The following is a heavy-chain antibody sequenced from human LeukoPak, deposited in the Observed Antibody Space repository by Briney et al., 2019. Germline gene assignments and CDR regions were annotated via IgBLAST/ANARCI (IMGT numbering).Heavy chain of an antibody. CDR3: VRDPSTTVN. CDR2: ISSSGYTV. J-gene: IGHJ4*02. D-gene: IGHD2-2*01. Sequence: GGSLRLSCAASVFTFSSYEMNWVRQAPGKGLEWVSYISSSGYTVYYADSVKGRFTMSRDNAKNSLYLQMNSLRAEDTAVYDCVRDPSTTVNWGQGTLVTVSS. V-gene: IGHV3-48*03. CDR1: VFTFSSYE.